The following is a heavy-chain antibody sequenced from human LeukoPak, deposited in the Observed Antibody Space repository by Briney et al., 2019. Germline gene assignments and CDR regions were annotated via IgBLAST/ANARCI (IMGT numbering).Heavy chain of an antibody. CDR2: IKSKTDGGTT. Sequence: GGSLRLSCAASGFTVSSNYMSWVRQAPGKGLEWVGRIKSKTDGGTTDYAAPVKGRFTISRDDSKNTLYLQMNSLKTEDTAVYYCNYYYYDSSGYYYFGYWGQGTLVTVSS. D-gene: IGHD3-22*01. J-gene: IGHJ4*02. V-gene: IGHV3-15*01. CDR3: NYYYYDSSGYYYFGY. CDR1: GFTVSSNY.